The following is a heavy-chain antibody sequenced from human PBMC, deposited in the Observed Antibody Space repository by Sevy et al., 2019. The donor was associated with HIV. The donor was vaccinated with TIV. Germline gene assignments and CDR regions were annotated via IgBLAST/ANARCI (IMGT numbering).Heavy chain of an antibody. CDR3: ARDFKDND. J-gene: IGHJ4*02. Sequence: GGSLRLSCAASGFTFSSYWMHWVRQAPGKGLVWVSGISADGSRTVYEDSVKGRFTISRDNAKNTLYLQMNSLRAEDTAVYYCARDFKDNDWGQGTLVTVSS. CDR2: ISADGSRT. V-gene: IGHV3-74*01. D-gene: IGHD3-16*01. CDR1: GFTFSSYW.